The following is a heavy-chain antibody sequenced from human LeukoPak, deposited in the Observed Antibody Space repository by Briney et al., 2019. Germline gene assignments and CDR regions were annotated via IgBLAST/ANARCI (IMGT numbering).Heavy chain of an antibody. CDR3: ARGTLWLLAY. D-gene: IGHD5-18*01. CDR1: GGSFSGYY. Sequence: SETLSLTCAVHGGSFSGYYWSWIRQPPGKGLEWIGEINHSGSTNYNPSLKSRVTISVDTSKDQFSLKLSSVTAADTAVYYCARGTLWLLAYWGQGTLVTVSS. J-gene: IGHJ4*02. CDR2: INHSGST. V-gene: IGHV4-34*01.